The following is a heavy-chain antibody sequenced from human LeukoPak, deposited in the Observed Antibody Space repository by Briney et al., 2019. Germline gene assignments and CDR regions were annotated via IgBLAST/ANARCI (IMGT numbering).Heavy chain of an antibody. J-gene: IGHJ4*02. D-gene: IGHD3-3*01. CDR1: GGSISSGGYY. CDR3: ASHPRYDFWSGYYLSWSD. CDR2: IYHSGST. V-gene: IGHV4-30-2*01. Sequence: SETLSLTCTVSGGSISSGGYYWSWIRQPPGKGLEWIGYIYHSGSTYYNPSLKSRVTISVDRSKNQFSLKLSSVTAADTAVYYCASHPRYDFWSGYYLSWSDWGQGTLVTVSS.